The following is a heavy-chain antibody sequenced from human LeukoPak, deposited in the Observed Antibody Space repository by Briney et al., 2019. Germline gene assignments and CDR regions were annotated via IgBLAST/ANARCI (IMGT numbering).Heavy chain of an antibody. V-gene: IGHV3-30-3*02. Sequence: GGSLRLSCAASGFTFSSYAIHWVRQAPGKGLEWVAVISYDGSNKYYADSVKGRFTISRDNSKNTLYLQMNSLRAEDTAVYYCAKYPRIVVVIEYYFDYWGQGTLVTVSS. CDR3: AKYPRIVVVIEYYFDY. CDR2: ISYDGSNK. D-gene: IGHD3-22*01. J-gene: IGHJ4*02. CDR1: GFTFSSYA.